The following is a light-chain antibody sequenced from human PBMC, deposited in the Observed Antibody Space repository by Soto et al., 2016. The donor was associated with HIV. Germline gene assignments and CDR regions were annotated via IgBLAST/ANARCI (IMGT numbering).Light chain of an antibody. V-gene: IGKV1-9*01. CDR1: QGISSY. J-gene: IGKJ1*01. Sequence: DIQLTQSPSFLSASVGDRVTVTCRASQGISSYLAWYQQKPGKAPNLLIYAASTLQSGVPSRFSGSESGTEFTLTISSLQPEDFATYHCQQLNSYPWTFGQGTKVEIK. CDR2: AAS. CDR3: QQLNSYPWT.